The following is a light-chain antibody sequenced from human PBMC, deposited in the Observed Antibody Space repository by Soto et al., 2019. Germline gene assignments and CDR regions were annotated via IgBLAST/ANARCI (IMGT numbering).Light chain of an antibody. J-gene: IGKJ4*01. CDR2: DAS. V-gene: IGKV3-11*01. Sequence: EIMLTHSPATLSLSPGERATLSCRASQSVSSYLAWYQQKPGQAPRLLIYDASNRATGIPARFSGSGSGTDFTLTISSLEPEDFAIYYCQQRSNWPPVTFGGGTKVEIK. CDR3: QQRSNWPPVT. CDR1: QSVSSY.